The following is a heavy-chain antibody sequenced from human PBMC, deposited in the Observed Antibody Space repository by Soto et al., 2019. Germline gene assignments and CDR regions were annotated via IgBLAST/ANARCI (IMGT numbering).Heavy chain of an antibody. V-gene: IGHV1-18*01. CDR2: ISAYNGNT. J-gene: IGHJ5*02. Sequence: QVQLVQSGAEVKRPGASVKVSCKASGYTFTSYGISWVRQAPGQGLEWMGWISAYNGNTNYAQKLQGRVTMTTDTSTRAAYMELRSPRSDNTVLYYSTSASGRSYWFDPWGQGTLVTVSS. CDR1: GYTFTSYG. D-gene: IGHD1-26*01. CDR3: TSASGRSYWFDP.